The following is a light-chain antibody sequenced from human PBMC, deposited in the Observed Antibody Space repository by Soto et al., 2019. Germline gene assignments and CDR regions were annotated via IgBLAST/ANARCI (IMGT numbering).Light chain of an antibody. CDR1: SGDVGGYNY. CDR2: EVS. CDR3: ISYAGSNLLYV. J-gene: IGLJ1*01. V-gene: IGLV2-8*01. Sequence: QSALTQPPSASGSPGQSVTISCTGTSGDVGGYNYVSWYQQHPGKAPKLMIYEVSKRPSGVPDRFSGSKSGNTASLTVSGLQAEDEADYYCISYAGSNLLYVFGTGTKVTV.